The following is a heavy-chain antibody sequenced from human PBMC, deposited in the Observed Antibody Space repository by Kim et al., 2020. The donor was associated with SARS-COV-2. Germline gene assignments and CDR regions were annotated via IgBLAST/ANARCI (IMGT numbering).Heavy chain of an antibody. Sequence: SETLSLTCAVYGGSFSGYYWSWIRQPPGKGLEWIGEINHSGSTNYNPSLKSRVTISVDTSKNQFSLKLSSVTAADTAVYYCARSIWESIYYFDYWGQGTLVTVSS. CDR2: INHSGST. CDR1: GGSFSGYY. J-gene: IGHJ4*02. V-gene: IGHV4-34*01. CDR3: ARSIWESIYYFDY. D-gene: IGHD3-3*01.